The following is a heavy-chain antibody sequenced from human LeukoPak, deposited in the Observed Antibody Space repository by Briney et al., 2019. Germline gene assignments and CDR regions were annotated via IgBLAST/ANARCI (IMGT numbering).Heavy chain of an antibody. CDR3: ARGRIAAPT. V-gene: IGHV4-61*01. CDR1: GYSISSGYY. D-gene: IGHD6-13*01. J-gene: IGHJ5*02. CDR2: IYYSGST. Sequence: SETLSLTCTVSGYSISSGYYWGWIRQPPGKGLEWIGYIYYSGSTNYNPSLKSRVTISVDTSKNQFSLKLSSVTAADTAVYYCARGRIAAPTWGQGTLVTVSS.